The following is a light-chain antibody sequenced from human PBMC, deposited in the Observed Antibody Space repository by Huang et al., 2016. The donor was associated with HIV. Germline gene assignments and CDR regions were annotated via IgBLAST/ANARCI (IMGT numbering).Light chain of an antibody. V-gene: IGKV3-15*01. CDR2: NAG. Sequence: EIVMTQSPAILSVSPGESATLSCRASQGVGTNLAWYQQRVGQAPSLLINNAGTRATGIPARFSGSGSGTDFTLTISSLQSEDFAVYYCQQYNNWPPAFGQGTKLEIK. CDR3: QQYNNWPPA. CDR1: QGVGTN. J-gene: IGKJ2*01.